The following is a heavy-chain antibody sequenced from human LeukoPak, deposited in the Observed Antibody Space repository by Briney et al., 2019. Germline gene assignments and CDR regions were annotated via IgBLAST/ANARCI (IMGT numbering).Heavy chain of an antibody. V-gene: IGHV3-21*04. CDR3: ATYRQVLLPFES. Sequence: GGSLRLSCAASGFTFSSYMMNWVRQAPGKGLEWISSISSSSYIYNADSVKGRFTISRDNAKNSLYLQMNSLRAEDTAIYYCATYRQVLLPFESWGQGTLVTVSS. J-gene: IGHJ4*02. CDR2: ISSSSYI. CDR1: GFTFSSYM. D-gene: IGHD2/OR15-2a*01.